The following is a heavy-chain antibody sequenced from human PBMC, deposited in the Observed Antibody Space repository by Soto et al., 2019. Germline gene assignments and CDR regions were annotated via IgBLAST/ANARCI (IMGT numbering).Heavy chain of an antibody. V-gene: IGHV4-30-4*01. Sequence: PSETLSLTCTVSGDSISSGDYYWSWIRQHPGKGLEWIGYIYYSGSTYHNPSLKSRVTMSVDTSKNQFSLKLSSMTAADTAVYYCARGMTTVTTIDYWGQGTLVTVSS. CDR3: ARGMTTVTTIDY. J-gene: IGHJ4*02. D-gene: IGHD4-4*01. CDR1: GDSISSGDYY. CDR2: IYYSGST.